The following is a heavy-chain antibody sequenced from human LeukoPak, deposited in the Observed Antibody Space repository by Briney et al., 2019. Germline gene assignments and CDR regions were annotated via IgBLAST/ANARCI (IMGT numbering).Heavy chain of an antibody. Sequence: SQTLSLTCAISGDSVSSNSAAWHWIRQTPSRGLEWLGRTYYRSKWYNDYAVSVKSRITINPDTSKNQFSLQLNSVTPEDTAVYYCARAAVAGTYYFDYWGQGTLVTVSS. CDR2: TYYRSKWYN. CDR3: ARAAVAGTYYFDY. D-gene: IGHD6-19*01. CDR1: GDSVSSNSAA. V-gene: IGHV6-1*01. J-gene: IGHJ4*02.